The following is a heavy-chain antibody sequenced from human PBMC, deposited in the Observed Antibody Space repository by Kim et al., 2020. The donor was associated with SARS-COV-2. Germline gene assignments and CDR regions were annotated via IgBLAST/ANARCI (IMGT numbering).Heavy chain of an antibody. D-gene: IGHD3-22*01. CDR2: INPNSGGT. V-gene: IGHV1-2*06. CDR3: ARADTDYYDSSGYYCLDY. Sequence: ASVKVSCKASGYTFTGYYMHWVRQAPGQGLEWMGRINPNSGGTNYAQKFQGRVTMTRDTSISTAYMELSRLRSDDTAVYYCARADTDYYDSSGYYCLDYWGQGTLVTVSS. CDR1: GYTFTGYY. J-gene: IGHJ4*02.